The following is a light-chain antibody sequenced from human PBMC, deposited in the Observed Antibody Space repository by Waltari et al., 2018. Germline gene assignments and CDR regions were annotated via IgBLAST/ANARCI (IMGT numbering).Light chain of an antibody. CDR3: YSTDFSGHDRV. J-gene: IGLJ3*02. CDR2: EDI. CDR1: ALSKHY. V-gene: IGLV3-10*01. Sequence: SYELTPPPSVSVSPGQTARITCPGDALSKHYAYWYQQKSGQAPVLVIYEDIKRPTGIPERFSGSSSGTTATLTISGAHVDDEADYYCYSTDFSGHDRVFGGGTKLTIL.